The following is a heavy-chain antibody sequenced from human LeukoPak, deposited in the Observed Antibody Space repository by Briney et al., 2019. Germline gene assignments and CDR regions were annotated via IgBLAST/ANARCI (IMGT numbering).Heavy chain of an antibody. CDR3: AKVGSGYYDLWSGPSPAPPADY. CDR1: GFTFSSYA. J-gene: IGHJ4*02. Sequence: GGSLRLSCAASGFTFSSYAMSWVRQAPGKGLEWVSAISGSGGSTYYADSVKGRFTISRDNSKNTLYLQMNSLRAEDTAVYYCAKVGSGYYDLWSGPSPAPPADYWGQGTLVTVSS. V-gene: IGHV3-23*01. D-gene: IGHD3-3*01. CDR2: ISGSGGST.